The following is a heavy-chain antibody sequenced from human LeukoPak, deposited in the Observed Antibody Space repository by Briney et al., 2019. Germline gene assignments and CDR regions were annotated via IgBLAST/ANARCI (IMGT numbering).Heavy chain of an antibody. Sequence: GGSLRLSCAASGFTFSSYAMSWVRQAPGKGLEWVSGISSSGSGGSTYYADSVKGRFTISRDNSKNTLYLQINSVRAEDAAVYYCARDTLLTKGFRNFDYWGQGTLVTVSS. V-gene: IGHV3-23*01. D-gene: IGHD3-16*01. J-gene: IGHJ4*02. CDR2: ISSSGSGGST. CDR3: ARDTLLTKGFRNFDY. CDR1: GFTFSSYA.